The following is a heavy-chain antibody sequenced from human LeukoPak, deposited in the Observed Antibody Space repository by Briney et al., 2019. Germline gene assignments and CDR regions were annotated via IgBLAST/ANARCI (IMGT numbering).Heavy chain of an antibody. CDR1: GFTFSSYA. V-gene: IGHV3-23*01. CDR2: ISGSGGST. D-gene: IGHD3-16*01. CDR3: AKDLGDYVWGSHGYFDY. Sequence: GGSLRLSCAASGFTFSSYAMSWVRQAPGKGLEWVSAISGSGGSTYYADSVKGRFTISRDNPKNTLYLQMNSLRAEDTAVYYCAKDLGDYVWGSHGYFDYWGQGTLVTVSS. J-gene: IGHJ4*02.